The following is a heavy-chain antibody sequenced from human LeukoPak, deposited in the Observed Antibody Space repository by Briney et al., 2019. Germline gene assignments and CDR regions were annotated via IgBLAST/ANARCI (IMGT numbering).Heavy chain of an antibody. D-gene: IGHD1-14*01. Sequence: GGSLTLSCAASGFTFSSHWMTWVRQAPGKGLEWVANIKEDGSEKYYVDSVKGRFTISRDNAKNSLLLQMSSLRAEDTAVYYCARARIDYWGQGTLVTVSS. J-gene: IGHJ4*02. CDR2: IKEDGSEK. CDR3: ARARIDY. CDR1: GFTFSSHW. V-gene: IGHV3-7*04.